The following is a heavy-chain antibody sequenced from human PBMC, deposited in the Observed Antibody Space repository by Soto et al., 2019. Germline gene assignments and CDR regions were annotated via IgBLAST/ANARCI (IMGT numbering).Heavy chain of an antibody. CDR3: ARVRRLVGSLLDSHARGFDS. CDR2: IYNNGRST. CDR1: GGSVSVYY. Sequence: SETLSLTCSVSGGSVSVYYWSWIRQPAGKGLEWIGRIYNNGRSTNYNPSLKSRVTMSVDTSTNQFSLKMRFVTAADTAMYYCARVRRLVGSLLDSHARGFDSWCQGILV. J-gene: IGHJ4*02. V-gene: IGHV4-4*07. D-gene: IGHD3-10*01.